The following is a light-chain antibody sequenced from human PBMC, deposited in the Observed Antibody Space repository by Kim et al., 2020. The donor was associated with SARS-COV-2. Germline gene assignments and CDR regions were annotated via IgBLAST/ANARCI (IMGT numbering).Light chain of an antibody. J-gene: IGKJ1*01. Sequence: ASVGDRVTITCRASQTIDNWLAWYSQTAGKAPKLLIYHASGLESGVPSRFSGSGSGTEFTLTISSLQPEDFATYYCQQYNSYPWTFGQGTKVDIK. CDR1: QTIDNW. CDR3: QQYNSYPWT. V-gene: IGKV1-5*03. CDR2: HAS.